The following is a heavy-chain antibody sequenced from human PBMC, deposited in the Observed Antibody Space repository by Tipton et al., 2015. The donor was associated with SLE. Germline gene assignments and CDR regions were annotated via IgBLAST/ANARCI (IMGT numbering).Heavy chain of an antibody. D-gene: IGHD3-9*01. CDR3: ARRYYDILTGYYMFDY. Sequence: LRLSCAASGFTFSDYYMSWIRQAPGKGLEWIGYIYYSGSTNYNPSLKSRVTISVDTSKNQFSLKLSSVTAADTAVYYCARRYYDILTGYYMFDYWGQGTLVTVSS. V-gene: IGHV4-59*01. CDR2: IYYSGST. J-gene: IGHJ4*02. CDR1: GFTFSDYY.